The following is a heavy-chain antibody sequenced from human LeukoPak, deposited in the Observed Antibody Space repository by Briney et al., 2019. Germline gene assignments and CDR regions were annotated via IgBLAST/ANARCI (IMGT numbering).Heavy chain of an antibody. V-gene: IGHV4-59*01. J-gene: IGHJ5*02. D-gene: IGHD2-2*01. Sequence: SETPSLTSTLSLVSLSSDYWSSIPEPPGTGLEWRGYIYYSGSTNYNPSLKSRVTISVDTSKNQFSLKLSSVTAADTAVYYCARGYCSSTSCYGGIWFDPGGQGTLVTVSS. CDR3: ARGYCSSTSCYGGIWFDP. CDR1: LVSLSSDY. CDR2: IYYSGST.